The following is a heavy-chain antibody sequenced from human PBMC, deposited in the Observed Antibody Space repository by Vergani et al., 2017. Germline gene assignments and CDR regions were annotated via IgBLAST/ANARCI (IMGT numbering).Heavy chain of an antibody. V-gene: IGHV2-5*01. Sequence: QITLRESGPTLVKPTQTLTLTCTFSGFSLTTGGEGVGWIRQPPGRALEWIAFVCWNDYERYSPSLKSRGTITKDTSKNEVILTIATMDPVDTATYYCVHRLGYFYWDGAVDVWGAGRMVTVSS. CDR3: VHRLGYFYWDGAVDV. J-gene: IGHJ3*01. D-gene: IGHD3-9*01. CDR1: GFSLTTGGEG. CDR2: VCWNDYE.